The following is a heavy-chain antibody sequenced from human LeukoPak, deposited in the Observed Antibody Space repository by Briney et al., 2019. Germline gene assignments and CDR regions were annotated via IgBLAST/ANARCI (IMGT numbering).Heavy chain of an antibody. CDR2: IYHSGST. J-gene: IGHJ3*02. CDR1: GGPISSSNW. D-gene: IGHD3-9*01. Sequence: PSETLSLTCAVSGGPISSSNWWSWVRQPPGKGLEWIGEIYHSGSTNYNPSLKSRVTISVDKSKNQFSLKLSSVTAADTAVYYCARQTYYDILTGYSHAFDIWGQGTVVTVSS. CDR3: ARQTYYDILTGYSHAFDI. V-gene: IGHV4-4*02.